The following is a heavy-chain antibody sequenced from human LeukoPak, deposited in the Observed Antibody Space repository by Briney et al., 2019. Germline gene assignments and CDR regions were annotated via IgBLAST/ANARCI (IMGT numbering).Heavy chain of an antibody. CDR1: GFTFSSYW. CDR2: IKQDGSEK. J-gene: IGHJ4*02. D-gene: IGHD4-23*01. Sequence: TGGSLRLSCAASGFTFSSYWMSWVRQAPGKGLEWVANIKQDGSEKYYVDSVKGRFTISRDNTKNSLYLQMNSLRVEDTAVYYCARAGSRVTTMGIVDYWGQGTLVTVSS. V-gene: IGHV3-7*01. CDR3: ARAGSRVTTMGIVDY.